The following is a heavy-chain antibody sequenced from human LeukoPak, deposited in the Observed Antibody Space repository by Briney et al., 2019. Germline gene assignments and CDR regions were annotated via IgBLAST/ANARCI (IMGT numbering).Heavy chain of an antibody. V-gene: IGHV4-34*01. Sequence: PSENLSLNCAVYGGSFSGYYWSWLRQPPGQGLKWIGVINLSGSINYNPCPKSRVTISVDTSKIQCALKLSSVTAADTAVYYCARGSSPITIFGVVIIPVGFDYWGQGTLVTVSS. CDR3: ARGSSPITIFGVVIIPVGFDY. J-gene: IGHJ4*02. CDR2: INLSGSI. CDR1: GGSFSGYY. D-gene: IGHD3-3*01.